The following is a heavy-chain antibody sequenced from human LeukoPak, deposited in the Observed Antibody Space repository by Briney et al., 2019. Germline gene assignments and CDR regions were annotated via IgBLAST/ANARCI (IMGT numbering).Heavy chain of an antibody. D-gene: IGHD3-16*01. CDR2: ISGSGGST. CDR3: AKFVIGGGSYYYYYMDV. V-gene: IGHV3-23*01. J-gene: IGHJ6*03. Sequence: GGSLRLSCAASGLTFSSYAMRWVRPAPGKGLEWVSAISGSGGSTYYADSVKGRFTISRDNSKNTLYLQMNSLRAEDTAVYYCAKFVIGGGSYYYYYMDVWGKGTTVTVSS. CDR1: GLTFSSYA.